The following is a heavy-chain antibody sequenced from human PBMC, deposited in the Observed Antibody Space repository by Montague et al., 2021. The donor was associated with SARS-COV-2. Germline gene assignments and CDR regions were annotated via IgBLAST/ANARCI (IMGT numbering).Heavy chain of an antibody. CDR2: VNHSGHT. Sequence: SETLSLTCAVYGGSLSGDHWSWIRQPPGKGLEWIGEVNHSGHTNYNLSLKSRVTMTVDTSKSQFSLKLRSVTAADTAVYYCARGPVGVAARLRSYFDPWGQGTLVTVSS. CDR3: ARGPVGVAARLRSYFDP. CDR1: GGSLSGDH. D-gene: IGHD6-6*01. V-gene: IGHV4-34*01. J-gene: IGHJ4*02.